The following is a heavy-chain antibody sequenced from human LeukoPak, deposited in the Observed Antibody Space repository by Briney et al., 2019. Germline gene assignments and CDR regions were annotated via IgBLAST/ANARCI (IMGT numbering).Heavy chain of an antibody. CDR1: GFTFDDYA. D-gene: IGHD5-24*01. V-gene: IGHV3-9*01. Sequence: PGGSLRLSCAASGFTFDDYAMHWVRQAPGKGLEWVSGISRNSGSIGYADSVKGRFTISRDNAKNSLYLQMNSLRAEDTALYYCAKDVEMATILPHYWGQGTLVTVSS. J-gene: IGHJ4*02. CDR2: ISRNSGSI. CDR3: AKDVEMATILPHY.